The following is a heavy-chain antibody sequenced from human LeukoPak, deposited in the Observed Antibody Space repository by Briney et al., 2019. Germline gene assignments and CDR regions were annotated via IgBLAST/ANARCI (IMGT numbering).Heavy chain of an antibody. CDR3: ARGGRCSSTSCYRGVNYYMDV. V-gene: IGHV4-4*07. CDR1: GGSISSYY. D-gene: IGHD2-2*01. J-gene: IGHJ6*03. CDR2: IYTSGST. Sequence: SETLSLTCTVSGGSISSYYWSWIRQPAGKGLEWIGRIYTSGSTNYNPSLKSRVTMSLDTSKKQFSLKLSSVTAADTAVYYCARGGRCSSTSCYRGVNYYMDVWGKGTTVTVSS.